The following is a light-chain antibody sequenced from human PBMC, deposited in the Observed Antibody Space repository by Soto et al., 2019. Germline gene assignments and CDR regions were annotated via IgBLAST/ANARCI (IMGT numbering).Light chain of an antibody. CDR2: GAS. Sequence: EIVMTQSPATLSVSPGERVTLSCRASQSVSSNLAWYQQKPGQTPRLLIYGASTRATGIPTRFSGSGSGTEFTLTITSLQSEDFAVYYCQQSYSTPPYTFGQGTKLEI. CDR1: QSVSSN. J-gene: IGKJ2*01. V-gene: IGKV3-15*01. CDR3: QQSYSTPPYT.